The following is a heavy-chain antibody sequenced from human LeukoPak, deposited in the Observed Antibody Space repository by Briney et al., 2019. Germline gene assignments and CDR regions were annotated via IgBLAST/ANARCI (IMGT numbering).Heavy chain of an antibody. J-gene: IGHJ4*02. CDR3: AKDFLWTNTYYFDY. V-gene: IGHV3-48*01. D-gene: IGHD3/OR15-3a*01. CDR2: ISSSSSTI. CDR1: GFTFSSYS. Sequence: GGSLRLSCAASGFTFSSYSMNWVRQAPGKRLEWVSYISSSSSTIYYADSVKGRFTISRDNSKNTLYLQMNSLRAEDTAVYYCAKDFLWTNTYYFDYWGQGTLVTVSS.